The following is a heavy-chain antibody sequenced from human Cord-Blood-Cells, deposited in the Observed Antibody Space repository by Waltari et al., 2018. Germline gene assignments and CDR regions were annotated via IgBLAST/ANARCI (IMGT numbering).Heavy chain of an antibody. CDR3: ARTDYDILTGYYLFDY. D-gene: IGHD3-9*01. V-gene: IGHV4-39*01. Sequence: QLQLQESGPGLVKPSETLSLTCTVSGGSISSSSYYWGWIRQPPGKGLEWIGSIYYSGSTCYNPSLKSRVTISVDTSKNQFSLKLSSVTAADTAVYYCARTDYDILTGYYLFDYWGQGTLVTVSS. CDR2: IYYSGST. J-gene: IGHJ4*02. CDR1: GGSISSSSYY.